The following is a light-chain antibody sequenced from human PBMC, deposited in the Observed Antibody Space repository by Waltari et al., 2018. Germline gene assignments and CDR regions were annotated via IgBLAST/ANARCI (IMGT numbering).Light chain of an antibody. CDR1: SRAIGRYNY. Sequence: QSALTQPASVSGSPGQSITISCTGPSRAIGRYNYFPWFQQHPGKAPKLMIYDVRNRPSGVSNRFSGSKSDYTASLTISGLQAEDEAVYFCNSFTSSNTVIFGGGTKLTV. V-gene: IGLV2-14*03. CDR3: NSFTSSNTVI. J-gene: IGLJ2*01. CDR2: DVR.